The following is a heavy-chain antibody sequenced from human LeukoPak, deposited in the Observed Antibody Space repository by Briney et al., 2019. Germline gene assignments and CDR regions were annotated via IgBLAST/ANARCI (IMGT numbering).Heavy chain of an antibody. D-gene: IGHD6-6*01. CDR2: IWYDGSNK. V-gene: IGHV3-33*06. Sequence: PGGSLRLSCAASGFTFSSYGMHWVRQAPGKGLERVAVIWYDGSNKYYADSVKGRFTISRDNSKNTLYLQMNSLRAEDTAVYYCAKDYSSSSGVDYWGQGTLVTVSS. J-gene: IGHJ4*02. CDR1: GFTFSSYG. CDR3: AKDYSSSSGVDY.